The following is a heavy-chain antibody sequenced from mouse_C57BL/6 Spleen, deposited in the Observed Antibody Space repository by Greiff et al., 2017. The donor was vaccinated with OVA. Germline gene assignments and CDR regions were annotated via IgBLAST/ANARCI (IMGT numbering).Heavy chain of an antibody. CDR3: ARQGDDGYYFDY. CDR2: IWSDGST. Sequence: QVQLKESGPGLVAPSQSLSITCTVSGFSLTSYGVHWVRQPPGKGLEWLVVIWSDGSTTYNSAPKSRLSISKDNSKSQVFLKMNSLQTDDTAMYHCARQGDDGYYFDYWGQGTTLTVSS. CDR1: GFSLTSYG. J-gene: IGHJ2*01. D-gene: IGHD2-3*01. V-gene: IGHV2-6-1*01.